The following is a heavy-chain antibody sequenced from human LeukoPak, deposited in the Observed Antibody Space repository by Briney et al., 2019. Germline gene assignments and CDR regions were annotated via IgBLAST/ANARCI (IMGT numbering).Heavy chain of an antibody. CDR3: ASLTYDYSNYAPPYDY. CDR1: GFTFSSYS. Sequence: GGSLRLSCAASGFTFSSYSMSWVRQAPGKGLEWVSVISGSGDNTYYADSVKGRFTISRDNSKNMLYLQMNSLRAEDTAVYYCASLTYDYSNYAPPYDYWGQGTLVTVSS. V-gene: IGHV3-23*01. J-gene: IGHJ4*02. D-gene: IGHD4-11*01. CDR2: ISGSGDNT.